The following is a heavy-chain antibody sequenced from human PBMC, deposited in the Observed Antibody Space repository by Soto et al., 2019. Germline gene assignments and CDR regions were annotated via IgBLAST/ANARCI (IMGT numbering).Heavy chain of an antibody. CDR2: ISYDGSNK. Sequence: GGSLRLSCAASGFTFSSYAMHWVRQAPGKGLEWVAVISYDGSNKYYADSVKGRFTISRDNSKNTLYLQMNSLRAEDTAVYYCARALLQIKSYYYYGMDVWGQGTTVTVSS. J-gene: IGHJ6*02. D-gene: IGHD3-16*01. CDR1: GFTFSSYA. V-gene: IGHV3-30-3*01. CDR3: ARALLQIKSYYYYGMDV.